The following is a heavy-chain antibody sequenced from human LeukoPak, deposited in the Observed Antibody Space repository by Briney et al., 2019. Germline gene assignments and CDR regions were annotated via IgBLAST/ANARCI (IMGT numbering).Heavy chain of an antibody. J-gene: IGHJ3*02. CDR3: ARGLESITGTTPGAFDI. Sequence: SVKVSCKASGGTFSSYAISWVRQAPGQGLEWMGGIIPIFGTANYAQKFQGRVTITTDESTSTAYMELSSLRSEDTAVYYCARGLESITGTTPGAFDIWGQGTMVTVSS. V-gene: IGHV1-69*05. CDR1: GGTFSSYA. CDR2: IIPIFGTA. D-gene: IGHD1-7*01.